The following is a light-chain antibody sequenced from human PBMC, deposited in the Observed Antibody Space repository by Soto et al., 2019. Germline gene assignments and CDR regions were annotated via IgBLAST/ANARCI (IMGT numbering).Light chain of an antibody. V-gene: IGKV3-15*01. Sequence: EIVMTQSPATLSVSPGERATLSCRASQSVSSNLAWYQQKPGQAPRLLIYGASTRATGIPARFSGSGSGTEFTLTISSLQSEDFAVYYCQQYNNWPRPLTFGGGTKVELK. CDR3: QQYNNWPRPLT. CDR1: QSVSSN. CDR2: GAS. J-gene: IGKJ4*01.